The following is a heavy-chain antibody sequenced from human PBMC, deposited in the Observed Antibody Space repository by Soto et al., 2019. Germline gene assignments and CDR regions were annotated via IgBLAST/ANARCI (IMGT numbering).Heavy chain of an antibody. CDR3: AKEDIVVVPAIPKEDYYYGMDV. D-gene: IGHD2-2*01. V-gene: IGHV3-23*01. CDR2: ISGSGGST. J-gene: IGHJ6*02. Sequence: GGSLRLSCAASGFTFSSYAMSWVRQAPGKGLEWVSAISGSGGSTYYADSVKGRFTISRDNSKNTLYLQMNSLRAEDTAVYYCAKEDIVVVPAIPKEDYYYGMDVWGQGTTVTVSS. CDR1: GFTFSSYA.